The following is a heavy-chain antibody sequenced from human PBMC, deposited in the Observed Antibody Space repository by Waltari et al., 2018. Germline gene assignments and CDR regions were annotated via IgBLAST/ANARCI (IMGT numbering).Heavy chain of an antibody. D-gene: IGHD6-19*01. CDR3: ARGALAGRFFDF. J-gene: IGHJ4*02. V-gene: IGHV3-33*01. CDR2: VWYDGINK. Sequence: QGLLVESGGRVVQPGRSLRLSCAASGFTFNRYVMQWVRQAPGKGLEWVAVVWYDGINKYYADSVKGRFTICRDNSENTLYLQMNSLRVDDTATYYCARGALAGRFFDFWGQGTLVTVSS. CDR1: GFTFNRYV.